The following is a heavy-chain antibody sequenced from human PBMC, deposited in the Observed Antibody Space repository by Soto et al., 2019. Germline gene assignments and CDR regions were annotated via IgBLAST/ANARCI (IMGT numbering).Heavy chain of an antibody. CDR3: AITYCRDNSCPRDFDF. Sequence: QVQVVQSGAEVKQPESSVKVSCKPSGGTFNTYTVNWVRLAPGHGLEWMGRFIPILDMANYAQKFQDRVTITADRSTFTAYMVLNSLTSDDTAVYYCAITYCRDNSCPRDFDFWGPGTRVTVSS. J-gene: IGHJ4*02. V-gene: IGHV1-69*02. CDR2: FIPILDMA. CDR1: GGTFNTYT. D-gene: IGHD2-21*01.